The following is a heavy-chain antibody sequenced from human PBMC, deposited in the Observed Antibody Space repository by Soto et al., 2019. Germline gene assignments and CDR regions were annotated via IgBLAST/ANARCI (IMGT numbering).Heavy chain of an antibody. J-gene: IGHJ6*02. CDR3: ARVSGIYYYGMDV. Sequence: SETLSLTCAVYGGSFSGYYWSWIRQPPGKGLEWIGEINHSGSTNYNPSLKSRVTISVDTPKNQFSLKLSSVTAADTAVYYCARVSGIYYYGMDVWGQGTTVT. D-gene: IGHD3-10*01. V-gene: IGHV4-34*01. CDR1: GGSFSGYY. CDR2: INHSGST.